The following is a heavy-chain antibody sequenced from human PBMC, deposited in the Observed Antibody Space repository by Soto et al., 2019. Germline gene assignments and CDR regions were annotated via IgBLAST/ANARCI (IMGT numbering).Heavy chain of an antibody. J-gene: IGHJ4*02. Sequence: GGSLRLSCAASGFTFSRYGMHWVRQAPGKGLEWVAVIWTDGSYEYYADSVMGRFTISRDNSKNILYLQMNSLRAEDTAVYYCARAGHDSSGYYYGGLDYWGPGTLVTVSS. CDR1: GFTFSRYG. CDR3: ARAGHDSSGYYYGGLDY. V-gene: IGHV3-33*01. CDR2: IWTDGSYE. D-gene: IGHD3-22*01.